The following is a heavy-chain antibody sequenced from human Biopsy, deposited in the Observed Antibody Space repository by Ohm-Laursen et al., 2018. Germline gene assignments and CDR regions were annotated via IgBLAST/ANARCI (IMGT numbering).Heavy chain of an antibody. CDR3: ATPFQYYDSWGGYPPFDH. CDR1: TGTFSNYA. D-gene: IGHD3-3*01. Sequence: SVKVSCKSSTGTFSNYAISWVRQAPGEGLEWMGGIIAVSGLVNYAPKFQGRVSITADKSTTTAYMELSNLKSEDTAVYYCATPFQYYDSWGGYPPFDHWGQGTLVTVSS. CDR2: IIAVSGLV. V-gene: IGHV1-69*10. J-gene: IGHJ4*02.